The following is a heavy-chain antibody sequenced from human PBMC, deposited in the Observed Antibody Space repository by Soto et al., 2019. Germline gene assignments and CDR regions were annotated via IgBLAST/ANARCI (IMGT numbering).Heavy chain of an antibody. V-gene: IGHV4-34*01. Sequence: SDTLSLTCAVYGWSFSGYYWSCIRQPPGKGLESIGGSNHRGSTSCNPSLKSRVTISVDTSKNQFSLKLSSVTAADTAVYYCARGPPGSSWYYYYYGMDVWGQGTTVS. CDR1: GWSFSGYY. CDR2: SNHRGST. J-gene: IGHJ6*02. CDR3: ARGPPGSSWYYYYYGMDV. D-gene: IGHD6-13*01.